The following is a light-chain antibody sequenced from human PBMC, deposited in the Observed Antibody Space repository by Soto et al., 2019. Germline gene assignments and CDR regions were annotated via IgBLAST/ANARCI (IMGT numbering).Light chain of an antibody. Sequence: DIPVTQSPSSVSASVGDRVTITCRASQAISSSLAWYQQTPGKAPKLLIHSASSLQGGVPSRFSGSGSGTDFTLTINSLQPEDFATYFCQQAHSFPLTFGQGTRLQIK. V-gene: IGKV1-12*01. CDR2: SAS. J-gene: IGKJ5*01. CDR1: QAISSS. CDR3: QQAHSFPLT.